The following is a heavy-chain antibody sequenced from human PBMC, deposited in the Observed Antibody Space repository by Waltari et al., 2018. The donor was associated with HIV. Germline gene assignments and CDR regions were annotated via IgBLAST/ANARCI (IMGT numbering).Heavy chain of an antibody. D-gene: IGHD5-12*01. V-gene: IGHV4-39*01. CDR2: IHYSGST. CDR3: ARFTGGYSGYDPFDY. CDR1: GGSISSSSYY. Sequence: QLQLQESGPGLVKPSETLSLTCTVSGGSISSSSYYCGWIRQPPGKGLEWIGSIHYSGSTYYNPSLKSRVTIPVETSKTQFSRKLSSVTAADTAVYYGARFTGGYSGYDPFDYWGQGTLVTVSS. J-gene: IGHJ4*02.